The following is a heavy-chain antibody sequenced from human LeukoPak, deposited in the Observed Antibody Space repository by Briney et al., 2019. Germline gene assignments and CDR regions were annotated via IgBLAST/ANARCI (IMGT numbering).Heavy chain of an antibody. D-gene: IGHD2-2*01. CDR3: AKVNWCSASCADA. Sequence: GGSLRLSCAASGFTFSNSAMNWVRQAPGKGLEWVSGISGNGRTYYAGSVKGRFTISRDNSKNTLSLQMNSLRAEDTAVYYCAKVNWCSASCADAWGQGTLVTVSS. V-gene: IGHV3-23*01. CDR1: GFTFSNSA. CDR2: ISGNGRT. J-gene: IGHJ4*02.